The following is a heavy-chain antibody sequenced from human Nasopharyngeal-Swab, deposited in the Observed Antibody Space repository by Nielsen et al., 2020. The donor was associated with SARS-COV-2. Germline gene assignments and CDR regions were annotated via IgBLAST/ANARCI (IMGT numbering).Heavy chain of an antibody. V-gene: IGHV4-61*02. Sequence: WIRQPPGKGLEWIGRMYTSGEPYYNPSLKSRVTISEDTSKNQFSLKMRSVTAADTATYYCARDGVLSPIDYWGQGTLVTVSS. J-gene: IGHJ4*02. D-gene: IGHD3-3*01. CDR3: ARDGVLSPIDY. CDR2: MYTSGEP.